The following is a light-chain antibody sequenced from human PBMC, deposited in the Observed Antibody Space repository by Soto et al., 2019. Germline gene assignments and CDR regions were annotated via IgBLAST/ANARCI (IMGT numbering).Light chain of an antibody. V-gene: IGKV1-5*01. Sequence: DFQITQSPSTLSASVGDRVTITCRASQNIRSRLAWFQQKPGNAPKLLIYDASSLESGVPQRFSGSGSGTEFTLTISSLQTDDFATYYCQQYNSYSYTFGQGTKV. J-gene: IGKJ2*01. CDR1: QNIRSR. CDR2: DAS. CDR3: QQYNSYSYT.